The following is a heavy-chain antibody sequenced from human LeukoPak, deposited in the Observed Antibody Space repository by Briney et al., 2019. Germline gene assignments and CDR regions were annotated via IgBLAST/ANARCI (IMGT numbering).Heavy chain of an antibody. J-gene: IGHJ2*01. CDR1: GFTFSSYW. V-gene: IGHV3-74*01. D-gene: IGHD6-19*01. CDR3: AREGLAHWYFDL. Sequence: GGSLGLSCAASGFTFSSYWMHWVRQAPGKGLVWVSRINSDGSSTSYADSVKGRFTISRDNAKNTLYLQMNSLRAEDTAVYYCAREGLAHWYFDLWGRGTLVTVSS. CDR2: INSDGSST.